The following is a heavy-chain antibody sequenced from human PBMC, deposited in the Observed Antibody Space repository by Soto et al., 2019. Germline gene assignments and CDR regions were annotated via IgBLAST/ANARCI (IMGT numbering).Heavy chain of an antibody. CDR3: AKNGLDNSPSAIDS. V-gene: IGHV3-23*01. CDR1: GFTFRNNV. D-gene: IGHD2-8*01. J-gene: IGHJ4*02. Sequence: GGSLRLSCAASGFTFRNNVLSWVRQAPGKGLDWVSGITGSGRDTYYAGSVMGRFTISRDNSKNMVFLQMNSLRAEDTALYYCAKNGLDNSPSAIDSWGPGTLLTVSS. CDR2: ITGSGRDT.